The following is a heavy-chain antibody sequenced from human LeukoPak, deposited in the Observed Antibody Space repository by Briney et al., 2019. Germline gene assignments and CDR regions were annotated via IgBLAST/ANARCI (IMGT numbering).Heavy chain of an antibody. Sequence: PSETLSLTCTVSGGSISNYYWSWIRQPAGKGLEWIGHIYTSGSTNYNPSLKSRVTMSLDTSKNQFSLKLSSVTAADTAVYFCARGRVSSSTWYSTYYYYFYMDVWGKGTTVTVSS. J-gene: IGHJ6*03. CDR3: ARGRVSSSTWYSTYYYYFYMDV. V-gene: IGHV4-4*07. D-gene: IGHD1-1*01. CDR1: GGSISNYY. CDR2: IYTSGST.